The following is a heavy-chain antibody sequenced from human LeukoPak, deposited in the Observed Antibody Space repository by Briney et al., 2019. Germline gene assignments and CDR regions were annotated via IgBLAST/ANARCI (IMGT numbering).Heavy chain of an antibody. CDR1: GFALSNYW. J-gene: IGHJ6*02. CDR3: ARDGYGMDV. Sequence: PGGSLRLSCVAYGFALSNYWMHWVRQAPGKGLVWVSVINTDGSTTTYADSVKGRFTISRDNAKNTLYLQMNSLRAEDTAVYYCARDGYGMDVWGQGTTVTVSS. V-gene: IGHV3-74*01. CDR2: INTDGSTT.